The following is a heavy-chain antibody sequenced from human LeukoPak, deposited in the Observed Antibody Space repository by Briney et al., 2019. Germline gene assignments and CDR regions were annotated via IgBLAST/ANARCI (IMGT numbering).Heavy chain of an antibody. CDR3: ARQYDYYDAFDI. CDR2: IYYSGST. J-gene: IGHJ3*02. Sequence: SETLSLTCTVSGGSISSSSYYWGWIRQPPGKGLEWIGSIYYSGSTYYNPSLKSRATISVDTSKNQFSLKLSSVTAADTAVYYCARQYDYYDAFDIWGQGTMVTVSS. CDR1: GGSISSSSYY. V-gene: IGHV4-39*01. D-gene: IGHD4-11*01.